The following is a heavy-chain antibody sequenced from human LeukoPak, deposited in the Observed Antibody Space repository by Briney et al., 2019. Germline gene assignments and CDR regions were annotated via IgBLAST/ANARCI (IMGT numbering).Heavy chain of an antibody. D-gene: IGHD6-19*01. J-gene: IGHJ4*02. V-gene: IGHV4-34*01. CDR2: INHSGST. Sequence: PSETLSLTCAVYGGSFSGYYWSWIRQPPGKGLEWIGEINHSGSTNYNPSLKSRVTISVDTSKNQFSLKLSSVTAADTAVYYCARARRSSGWYIYWGQGTLVTVSS. CDR1: GGSFSGYY. CDR3: ARARRSSGWYIY.